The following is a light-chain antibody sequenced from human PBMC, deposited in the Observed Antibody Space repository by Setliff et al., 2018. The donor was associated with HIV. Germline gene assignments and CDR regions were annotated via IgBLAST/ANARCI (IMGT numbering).Light chain of an antibody. J-gene: IGLJ1*01. CDR2: DVT. CDR3: SSFAGRLHV. V-gene: IGLV2-11*01. Sequence: QSVLTQPASVSGSPGQSITISCTGTSSDVGGYNYVSWYQQHPGKAPKLMIYDVTRRPSGVPDRFSGSRSGNTASLTISGLQAEDEADYYCSSFAGRLHVFGTGTKVTVL. CDR1: SSDVGGYNY.